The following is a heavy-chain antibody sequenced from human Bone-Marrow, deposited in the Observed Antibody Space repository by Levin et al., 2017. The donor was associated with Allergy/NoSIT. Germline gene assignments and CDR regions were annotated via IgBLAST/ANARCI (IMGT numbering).Heavy chain of an antibody. CDR1: DFSVSSNY. Sequence: LSLTCAASDFSVSSNYMSWVRQAPGEGLEWVSVIYSGGSTFYADSVKGRFTISRDISKNTVDLQLNNLRAEDTAVYYCASLHTASHYWGQGTLVTVSS. V-gene: IGHV3-53*01. J-gene: IGHJ4*02. CDR3: ASLHTASHY. D-gene: IGHD6-25*01. CDR2: IYSGGST.